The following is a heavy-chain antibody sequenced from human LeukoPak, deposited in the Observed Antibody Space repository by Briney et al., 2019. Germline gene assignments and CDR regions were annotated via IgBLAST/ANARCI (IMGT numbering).Heavy chain of an antibody. Sequence: ESGPTLVKPTQTLTLTCTFSGFSLSISGVAVGWIRQPPGKALEWLALIYWDDDKRYSPSLKSRLTITKDTSRNQVVLTMTNVDPVDTATYYCAHRGTAFDVWGQGTLVTVSS. CDR1: GFSLSISGVA. V-gene: IGHV2-5*02. CDR3: AHRGTAFDV. CDR2: IYWDDDK. D-gene: IGHD1-1*01. J-gene: IGHJ3*01.